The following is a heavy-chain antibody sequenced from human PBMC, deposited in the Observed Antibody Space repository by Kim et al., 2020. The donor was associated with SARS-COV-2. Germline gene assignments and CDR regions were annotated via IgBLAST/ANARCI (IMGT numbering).Heavy chain of an antibody. D-gene: IGHD4-17*01. V-gene: IGHV1-8*01. J-gene: IGHJ6*02. CDR1: GYTFTSYD. Sequence: ASVKVSCKASGYTFTSYDINWVRQATGQGLEWMGWMNPNSGNTGYAQKFQGRDTMTRNTSLSTAYMDLSSLRSEDTAEYYCARALENDYGDYYYYYGMDVWGQGTTVTVSS. CDR3: ARALENDYGDYYYYYGMDV. CDR2: MNPNSGNT.